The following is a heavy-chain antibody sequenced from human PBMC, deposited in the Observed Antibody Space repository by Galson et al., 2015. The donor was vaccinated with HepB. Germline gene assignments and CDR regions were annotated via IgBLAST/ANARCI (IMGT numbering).Heavy chain of an antibody. CDR1: GFTFSSYA. D-gene: IGHD3-10*01. CDR2: ITGSAGIT. Sequence: SLRLSCAASGFTFSSYAMNWVRQAPGKGLEWVSSITGSAGITYYAGSVKGRFTISRDNSKNTLYLQMNSLRAEETAVYYCGRYGLAHSFHYWGQGTLATVSS. CDR3: GRYGLAHSFHY. J-gene: IGHJ4*02. V-gene: IGHV3-23*01.